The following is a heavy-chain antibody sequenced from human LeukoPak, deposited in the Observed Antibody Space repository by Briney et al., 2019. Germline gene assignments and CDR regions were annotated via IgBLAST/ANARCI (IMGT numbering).Heavy chain of an antibody. CDR2: INHSGST. J-gene: IGHJ4*02. CDR3: ARRRLAAAGRSGRRYYLDY. Sequence: PSETLSLTCAVYGGSFSGYYWSWIRQPPGKGLEWIGEINHSGSTNYNPSLKSRVTISVDTSKNQFSLKLSSVTAADTAVYYCARRRLAAAGRSGRRYYLDYWGQGTLVTVSS. CDR1: GGSFSGYY. V-gene: IGHV4-34*01. D-gene: IGHD6-13*01.